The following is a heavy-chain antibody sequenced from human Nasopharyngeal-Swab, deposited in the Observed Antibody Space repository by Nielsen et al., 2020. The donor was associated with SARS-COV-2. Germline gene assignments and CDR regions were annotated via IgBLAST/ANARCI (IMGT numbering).Heavy chain of an antibody. CDR1: GYTFTGYY. CDR3: ARARYSSGWYVDY. D-gene: IGHD6-19*01. Sequence: ASVKVSCKASGYTFTGYYMHWVRQAPGQGLEWMGRINPNSGGTNYAQKFQGRVTMTRDTSISTAYVELSRLRSDDTAVYYCARARYSSGWYVDYWGQGTLVTVSS. V-gene: IGHV1-2*06. CDR2: INPNSGGT. J-gene: IGHJ4*02.